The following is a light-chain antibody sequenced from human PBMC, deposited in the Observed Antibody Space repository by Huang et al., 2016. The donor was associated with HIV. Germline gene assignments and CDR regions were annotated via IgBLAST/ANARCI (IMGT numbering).Light chain of an antibody. Sequence: IQMTQSPSSVSATIGDRVTIACRASQAISSWLVWYQQKPGKAPKLLIYAASSLQVGGPARFSGSGSGTNFPITITNLQPDDLATYHCQQANRFPWTFGQGTKVEI. CDR1: QAISSW. CDR3: QQANRFPWT. V-gene: IGKV1-12*01. J-gene: IGKJ1*01. CDR2: AAS.